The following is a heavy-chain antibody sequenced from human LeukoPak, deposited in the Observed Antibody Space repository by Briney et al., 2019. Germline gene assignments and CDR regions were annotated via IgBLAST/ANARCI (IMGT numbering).Heavy chain of an antibody. Sequence: SETLSLTCAVYGGSFSGYYWSWIRQPPGKGLEWIGEINHSGSTNYNPSLKSRVTISVDTSKNQFSLKLSSVTAADTAVYYCARRPKGSQNQYFQHWGQGTLVTVSS. CDR2: INHSGST. D-gene: IGHD2-15*01. V-gene: IGHV4-34*01. CDR3: ARRPKGSQNQYFQH. CDR1: GGSFSGYY. J-gene: IGHJ1*01.